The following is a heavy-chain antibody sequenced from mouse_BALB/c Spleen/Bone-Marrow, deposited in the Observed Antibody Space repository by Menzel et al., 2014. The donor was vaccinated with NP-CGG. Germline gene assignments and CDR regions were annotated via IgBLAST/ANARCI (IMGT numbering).Heavy chain of an antibody. CDR1: GFNIKDTY. CDR2: IDPANGNT. D-gene: IGHD1-1*01. Sequence: EAQLVESGAELVKPGASVKLSCTASGFNIKDTYMHWVKQRPEQGLEWIGRIDPANGNTKYDLKFQGKATITADTSSNTAYLQLSSLTSEDTAVYYCALLLRYYAMDYWGQGTSVTVSS. CDR3: ALLLRYYAMDY. J-gene: IGHJ4*01. V-gene: IGHV14-3*02.